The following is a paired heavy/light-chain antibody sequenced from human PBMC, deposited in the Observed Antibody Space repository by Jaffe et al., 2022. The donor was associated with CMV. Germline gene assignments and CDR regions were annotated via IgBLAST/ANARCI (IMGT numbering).Heavy chain of an antibody. CDR1: EYTFTNHA. CDR2: ISTYQGNT. D-gene: IGHD6-19*01. Sequence: QVQLVQSGAEVKMPGASVKVSCKASEYTFTNHAINWVRQAPGQGLEWIGWISTYQGNTNSAQKLQGRLTMTTDTSTSTAYLELRSLRSDDTAVYYCARSVVGTWGAFDIWGQGTVVTVSS. J-gene: IGHJ3*02. V-gene: IGHV1-18*04. CDR3: ARSVVGTWGAFDI.
Light chain of an antibody. J-gene: IGLJ2*01. CDR2: SNN. CDR1: SSTIGSNT. V-gene: IGLV1-44*01. CDR3: ATWDDSQNGVL. Sequence: QSVLTQPPSASGTPGQRVTISCSGSSSTIGSNTVNWYQHLPGAAPKLLIYSNNKRPSGVPDRFSGSKSGTSASLAISGLQSEDEADYYCATWDDSQNGVLFGGGTKVTVL.